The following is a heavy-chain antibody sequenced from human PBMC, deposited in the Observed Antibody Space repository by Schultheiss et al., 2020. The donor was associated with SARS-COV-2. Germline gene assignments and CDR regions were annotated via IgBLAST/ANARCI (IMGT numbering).Heavy chain of an antibody. Sequence: GGSLRLSCAVYEFTFSSFWMTWVRQAPGKGLEWVANIRQDGSEKNYVDSVKGRFTISRDNARNSVYLQMNSLRAEDTAVYYCARDSSPDYCSGGNCRFYDALDVWGQGTMVTVSS. CDR3: ARDSSPDYCSGGNCRFYDALDV. J-gene: IGHJ3*01. D-gene: IGHD2-15*01. CDR1: EFTFSSFW. CDR2: IRQDGSEK. V-gene: IGHV3-7*05.